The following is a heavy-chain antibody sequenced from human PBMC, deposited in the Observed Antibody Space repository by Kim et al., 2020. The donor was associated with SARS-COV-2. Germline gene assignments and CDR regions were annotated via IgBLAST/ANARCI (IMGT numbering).Heavy chain of an antibody. D-gene: IGHD3-10*01. CDR1: GFTFSSYW. V-gene: IGHV3-74*01. CDR2: INSDGSST. Sequence: GGSLRLSCAASGFTFSSYWMHWVRQAPGKGLVWVSRINSDGSSTSYADSVKGRFTISRDNAKNTLYLQMNSLRAEDTAVYYCAREGGRFGELSVNYWGQGTLVTVSS. J-gene: IGHJ4*02. CDR3: AREGGRFGELSVNY.